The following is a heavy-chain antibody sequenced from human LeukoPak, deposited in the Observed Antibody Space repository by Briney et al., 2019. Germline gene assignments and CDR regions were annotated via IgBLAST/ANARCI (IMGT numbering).Heavy chain of an antibody. D-gene: IGHD3-10*01. J-gene: IGHJ4*02. CDR1: GDSISSSGYY. CDR3: ARRKYYTIEN. Sequence: TETLSLTCTVSGDSISSSGYYWGWIRQPPGKGLEWIASIYYSGRTYYNPSLKSRITISVDSSKNQFSLRLSSVTAADTAVYYCARRKYYTIENWGQGTLVTVSS. V-gene: IGHV4-39*01. CDR2: IYYSGRT.